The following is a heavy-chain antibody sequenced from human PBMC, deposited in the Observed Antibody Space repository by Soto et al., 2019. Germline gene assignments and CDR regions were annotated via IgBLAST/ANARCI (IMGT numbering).Heavy chain of an antibody. CDR2: IKQDGSEK. D-gene: IGHD4-17*01. CDR1: GFTFSSYW. Sequence: GGSLRLSCAASGFTFSSYWMSWVRQAPGKGLEWVANIKQDGSEKYYVDSVKGRFTISRDNAKNSLYLQMNSLRAEDTAVYYCATTTVPTYNWFDPWGQGTLVTVSS. CDR3: ATTTVPTYNWFDP. J-gene: IGHJ5*02. V-gene: IGHV3-7*01.